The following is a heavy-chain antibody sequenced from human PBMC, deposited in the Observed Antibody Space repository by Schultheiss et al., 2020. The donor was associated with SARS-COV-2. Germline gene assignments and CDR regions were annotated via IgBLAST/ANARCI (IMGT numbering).Heavy chain of an antibody. CDR2: IRSKANSFAT. CDR3: TTDNIPTLTTVDY. CDR1: GFTFSGSA. Sequence: GGSLRLSCAASGFTFSGSAMHWVRQASGKGLEWVGRIRSKANSFATAYAASVKGRFTISRDDSKNTAYLQMNSLKTEDTAVYYCTTDNIPTLTTVDYWGQGTLVTVSS. J-gene: IGHJ4*02. V-gene: IGHV3-73*01. D-gene: IGHD4-11*01.